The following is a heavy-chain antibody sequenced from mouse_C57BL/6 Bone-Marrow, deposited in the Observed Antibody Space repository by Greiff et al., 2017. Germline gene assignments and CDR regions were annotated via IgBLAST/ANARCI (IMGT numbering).Heavy chain of an antibody. Sequence: QVQLQQSGAELVRPGASVKLSCKASGYTFTDYYINWVKQRPGQGLEWIARIYPGSGNTYYNEKFKGKATLTAEKSSSTAYMQLSSLTSEDSAVYFCARDPSYYSNSWYFDVWGTGTTVTVSS. CDR2: IYPGSGNT. CDR3: ARDPSYYSNSWYFDV. J-gene: IGHJ1*03. D-gene: IGHD2-5*01. CDR1: GYTFTDYY. V-gene: IGHV1-76*01.